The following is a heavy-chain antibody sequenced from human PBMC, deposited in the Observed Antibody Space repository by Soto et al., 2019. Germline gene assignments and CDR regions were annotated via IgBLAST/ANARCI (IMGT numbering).Heavy chain of an antibody. CDR2: IIPIFGTT. CDR1: GGTFSSYA. CDR3: ARDHYDYPEGFQH. Sequence: SVKVSCKASGGTFSSYAISWVRQAPGQGLEWMGGIIPIFGTTNYAQKFQGRVTITADESTSTAYMELSSLRSEDTAVYYCARDHYDYPEGFQHWGQGTLVTVSS. V-gene: IGHV1-69*13. D-gene: IGHD3-16*01. J-gene: IGHJ1*01.